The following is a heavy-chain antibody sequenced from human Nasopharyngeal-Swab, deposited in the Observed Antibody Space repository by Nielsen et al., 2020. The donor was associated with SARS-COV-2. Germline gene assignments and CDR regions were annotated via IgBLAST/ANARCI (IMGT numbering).Heavy chain of an antibody. J-gene: IGHJ5*02. CDR3: ARDVSYKFDT. CDR1: GYTFTTYG. V-gene: IGHV1-18*01. Sequence: ASVKVSCKASGYTFTTYGISWVRQAPGQGLEWMGWVSANSGNTYYAQKFQGRVTMTRDTSMSTAHMDLRSLGSDDTAVYYCARDVSYKFDTWSQGTLVTVSS. CDR2: VSANSGNT. D-gene: IGHD1-14*01.